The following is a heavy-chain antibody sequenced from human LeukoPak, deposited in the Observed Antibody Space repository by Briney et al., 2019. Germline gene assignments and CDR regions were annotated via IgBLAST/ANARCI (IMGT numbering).Heavy chain of an antibody. Sequence: ASVKVSCKASGYTFTSYDINWVRQATGQGLEWMGWMNPNSGNTGYAQKFQGRVTMTRDTSTSTVYMELSSLRSEDTAVYYCAREIAIGFDYWGQGTLVTVSS. J-gene: IGHJ4*02. CDR3: AREIAIGFDY. D-gene: IGHD6-13*01. V-gene: IGHV1-8*01. CDR1: GYTFTSYD. CDR2: MNPNSGNT.